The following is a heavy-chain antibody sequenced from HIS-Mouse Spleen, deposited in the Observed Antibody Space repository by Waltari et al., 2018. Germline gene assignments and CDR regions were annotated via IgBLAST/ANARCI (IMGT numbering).Heavy chain of an antibody. CDR3: ARIAEGYSSGWYAFDY. CDR1: GFPTSTSGMC. CDR2: IDWDDDK. D-gene: IGHD6-19*01. Sequence: QVTLRESGPALVKPTQTLPLTCTFSGFPTSTSGMCFRWIRQPPGKALEWLARIDWDDDKYYSTSLKTRLTISKDTSKNQVVLTMTNMDPVDTATYYCARIAEGYSSGWYAFDYWGQGTLVTVSS. V-gene: IGHV2-70*15. J-gene: IGHJ4*02.